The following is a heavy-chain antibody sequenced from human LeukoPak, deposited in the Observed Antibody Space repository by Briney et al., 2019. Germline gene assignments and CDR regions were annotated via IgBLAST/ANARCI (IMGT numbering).Heavy chain of an antibody. CDR3: TRLKAGN. CDR2: ISDFGDTI. Sequence: TPGGSLRLSCTASGFTFSDYYMSWVRQAPGKGLEWVSYISDFGDTIYYADSVKGRFTVSRDNVKKSVSLEMNSLRAEDTAVYYCTRLKAGNWGPGTLVTVSS. CDR1: GFTFSDYY. J-gene: IGHJ4*02. V-gene: IGHV3-11*01.